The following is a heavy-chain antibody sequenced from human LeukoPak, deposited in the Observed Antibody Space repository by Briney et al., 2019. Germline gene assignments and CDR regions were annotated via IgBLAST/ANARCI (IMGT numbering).Heavy chain of an antibody. CDR3: ASLWELLNAFDI. CDR2: ISYDGSNK. Sequence: GGSLRLSCAASGFTFSTYAMHWVRQAPGKGLEWVAVISYDGSNKYYADSVKGRFSISRDNSKNKLYLQVNSLRAEDTAVYYCASLWELLNAFDIWGQGTMVTVSS. J-gene: IGHJ3*02. CDR1: GFTFSTYA. V-gene: IGHV3-30-3*01. D-gene: IGHD1-26*01.